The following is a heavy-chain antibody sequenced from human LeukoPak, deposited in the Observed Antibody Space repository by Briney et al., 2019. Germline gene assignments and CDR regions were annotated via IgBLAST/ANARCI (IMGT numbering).Heavy chain of an antibody. J-gene: IGHJ4*02. CDR2: IYTSGST. CDR3: ARIGITFGGVIDIGVDY. Sequence: SETLSLTCTVSGGSISSTSYDWYWIRQPAGKGLEWIGHIYTSGSTNYNPSLKSRVTISVDTSKNQFSLKLSSVTAADTAVYYCARIGITFGGVIDIGVDYWGQGTLVTVSS. CDR1: GGSISSTSYD. D-gene: IGHD3-16*02. V-gene: IGHV4-61*09.